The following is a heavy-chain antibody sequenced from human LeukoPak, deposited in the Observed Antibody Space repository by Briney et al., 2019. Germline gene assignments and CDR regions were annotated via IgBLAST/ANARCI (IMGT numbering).Heavy chain of an antibody. CDR1: GYTFTSYY. J-gene: IGHJ4*02. V-gene: IGHV1-46*01. Sequence: ASVKVSCKASGYTFTSYYMHWVRQAPGQGLEWMGIINPSGGSTSYAQKFQGRVTMTRDTSTSTVYMELSSLRSEDTAVYCCARTLGGGYSSGWFDYWGQGTLVTVSS. CDR3: ARTLGGGYSSGWFDY. CDR2: INPSGGST. D-gene: IGHD6-19*01.